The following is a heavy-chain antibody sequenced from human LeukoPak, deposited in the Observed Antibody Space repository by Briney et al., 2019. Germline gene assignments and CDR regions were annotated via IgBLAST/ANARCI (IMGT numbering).Heavy chain of an antibody. CDR1: NGPINTYQ. D-gene: IGHD3-22*01. Sequence: PSETLSLTCTVSNGPINTYQWSWIRQPPGKGLEWIVNIHYSGSANYNPSLKSRVTISVDTSKNQFSLKLSSVTAADTAVYYCASSNYYDSSGIDYWGQGTLVTVSS. J-gene: IGHJ4*02. CDR3: ASSNYYDSSGIDY. CDR2: IHYSGSA. V-gene: IGHV4-59*01.